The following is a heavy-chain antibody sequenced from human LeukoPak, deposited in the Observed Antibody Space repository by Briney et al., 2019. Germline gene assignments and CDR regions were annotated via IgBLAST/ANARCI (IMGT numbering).Heavy chain of an antibody. V-gene: IGHV3-21*01. Sequence: GGSLRLSCAASGFTFSSYSMNWVRQAPGKGLEWVSSVSSSSSYIYYADSVKGRFTISRDNAKNSLYLQMNSLRAEDTAVYYCARSIDSSSWTLWGQGTLVTASS. D-gene: IGHD6-13*01. CDR2: VSSSSSYI. J-gene: IGHJ4*02. CDR3: ARSIDSSSWTL. CDR1: GFTFSSYS.